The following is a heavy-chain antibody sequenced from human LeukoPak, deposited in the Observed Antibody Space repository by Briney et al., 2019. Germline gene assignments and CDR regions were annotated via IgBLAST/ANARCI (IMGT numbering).Heavy chain of an antibody. Sequence: PSETLSLTCAVYGGSFSGYYWSWIRQPPGKGLEWIGEINHSGSTNYNPSLKSRVTISVDTSKNQFSLKLSSVTAADTAVYYCAKPQRGYSYGYYYWGRGTLVTVSS. J-gene: IGHJ4*02. D-gene: IGHD5-18*01. CDR3: AKPQRGYSYGYYY. V-gene: IGHV4-34*01. CDR2: INHSGST. CDR1: GGSFSGYY.